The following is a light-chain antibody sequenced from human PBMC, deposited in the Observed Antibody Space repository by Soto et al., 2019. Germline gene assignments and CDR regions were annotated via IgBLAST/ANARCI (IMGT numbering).Light chain of an antibody. CDR2: KIS. CDR1: QSVVHSNGNTY. V-gene: IGKV2-24*01. Sequence: DVVMTQTPLSSPVTLGQSASISCRSSQSVVHSNGNTYVNWLQQRPGQPPRLLIYKISNRFSGVTDRFSGRRAGTDFTLKISRVEAEDVGVYYSMQATHFPRTFGQGSKVEI. J-gene: IGKJ1*01. CDR3: MQATHFPRT.